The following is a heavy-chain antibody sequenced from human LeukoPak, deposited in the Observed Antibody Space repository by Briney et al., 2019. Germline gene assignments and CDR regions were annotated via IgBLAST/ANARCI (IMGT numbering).Heavy chain of an antibody. CDR2: ICAYNGNT. Sequence: ASVKVSRKASGYTFTSYGISSVRQAPGQGLEWMGWICAYNGNTNYAQKLQGRVTMTTDTSTSTAYMELRSLRSDDTAVYYCARDSGSGWPDYWGQGTLVTVSS. V-gene: IGHV1-18*01. J-gene: IGHJ4*02. CDR3: ARDSGSGWPDY. D-gene: IGHD6-19*01. CDR1: GYTFTSYG.